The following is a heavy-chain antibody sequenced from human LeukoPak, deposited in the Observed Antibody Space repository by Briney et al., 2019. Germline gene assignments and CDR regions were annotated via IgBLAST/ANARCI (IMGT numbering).Heavy chain of an antibody. CDR2: INHSGST. CDR1: GGSFSGFY. Sequence: PSETLSLTCAVYGGSFSGFYWSWIRQPPGKGLQWIGEINHSGSTNYNPSLKSRVTISVDTSKNQFSLKLSSVTAADTAVYYCTRDISGYFSDYWGQGTLVTVSS. CDR3: TRDISGYFSDY. J-gene: IGHJ4*02. D-gene: IGHD3-22*01. V-gene: IGHV4-34*01.